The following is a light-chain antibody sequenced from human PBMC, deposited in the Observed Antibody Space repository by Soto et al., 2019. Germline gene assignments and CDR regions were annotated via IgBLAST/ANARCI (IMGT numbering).Light chain of an antibody. V-gene: IGKV3-15*01. Sequence: EIVMTQSPATLSLSSGERATLSCRASQSLSNNLAWYQQEPGQAPRLLIYGTFTRATGIPARFSGSASGTEFSLTISSLQSEDFAVYYCQQYNSWPFTFGPGTKVDIK. J-gene: IGKJ3*01. CDR2: GTF. CDR1: QSLSNN. CDR3: QQYNSWPFT.